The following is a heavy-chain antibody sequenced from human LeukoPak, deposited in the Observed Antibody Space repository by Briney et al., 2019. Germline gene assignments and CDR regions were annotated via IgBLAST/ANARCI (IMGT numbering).Heavy chain of an antibody. CDR2: ISSSSSYI. D-gene: IGHD2-15*01. V-gene: IGHV3-21*01. CDR1: GFTFSSYS. CDR3: ARDRRPIVADAFDI. J-gene: IGHJ3*02. Sequence: GGSLRLSCAASGFTFSSYSMNWVRQAPGKGLEWVSSISSSSSYIYYADSVKGRFTISRDNAKNSLYLQMNSLRAEDTAVYYCARDRRPIVADAFDIWGQGTMVTVSS.